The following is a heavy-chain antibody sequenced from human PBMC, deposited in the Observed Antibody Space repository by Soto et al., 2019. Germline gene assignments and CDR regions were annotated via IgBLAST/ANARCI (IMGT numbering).Heavy chain of an antibody. CDR3: ARDFYPLAYYFDP. J-gene: IGHJ4*02. CDR2: VSGSNGKT. V-gene: IGHV1-18*04. Sequence: ASVKVSCKASGYTFINHGISWARQAPGQGLEWMGWVSGSNGKTKYAQKFQGRVTMTRETSTSTAHMELRNLTSVDTAVYFCARDFYPLAYYFDPWGQGTLVTVSS. CDR1: GYTFINHG.